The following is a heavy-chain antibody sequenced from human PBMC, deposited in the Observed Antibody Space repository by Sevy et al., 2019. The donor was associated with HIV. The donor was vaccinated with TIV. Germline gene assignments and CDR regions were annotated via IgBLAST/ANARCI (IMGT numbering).Heavy chain of an antibody. V-gene: IGHV3-30*03. D-gene: IGHD2-8*01. CDR3: ARRDVNHQYLMDY. CDR2: ISYDERDI. J-gene: IGHJ4*02. Sequence: GGSLRLSCAASGFTFSDYAMHWVRQAPGKGLEWLSYISYDERDIYYLDSVRGRFSVSRDISKRTLFLQMNDLRPEDTAVYYCARRDVNHQYLMDYWGQGILVIVSS. CDR1: GFTFSDYA.